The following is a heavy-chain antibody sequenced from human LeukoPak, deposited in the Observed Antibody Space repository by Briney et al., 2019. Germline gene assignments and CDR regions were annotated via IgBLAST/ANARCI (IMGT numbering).Heavy chain of an antibody. V-gene: IGHV3-21*01. CDR1: GFTFSSYS. D-gene: IGHD1-7*01. CDR3: ARPGITGTMGYGAFDI. Sequence: PGGSLRLSCAASGFTFSSYSINWVRQAPGKGLEWVSSIDSSSSYIYYADSVKGRFTISRDNAKNSLFLQMNSTRVEDTAVYYCARPGITGTMGYGAFDIWGQGTRVTVSS. CDR2: IDSSSSYI. J-gene: IGHJ3*02.